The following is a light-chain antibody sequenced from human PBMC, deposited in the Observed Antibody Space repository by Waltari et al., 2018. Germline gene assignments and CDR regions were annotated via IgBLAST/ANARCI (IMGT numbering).Light chain of an antibody. V-gene: IGKV3-20*01. CDR3: QKYVSLPAT. CDR2: DAS. Sequence: EIVLTQSPGTLSLSPGERATLSCRASQSVSKYLAWYQQKPGQAPRLLIYDASTRATGIPDRFSGSGSGTDFSLTISRLEPVDFAVYYCQKYVSLPATFGQGTKVEIK. CDR1: QSVSKY. J-gene: IGKJ1*01.